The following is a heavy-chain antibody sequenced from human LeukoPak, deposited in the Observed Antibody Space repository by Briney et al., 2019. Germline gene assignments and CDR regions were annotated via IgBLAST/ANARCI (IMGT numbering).Heavy chain of an antibody. V-gene: IGHV4-59*01. D-gene: IGHD2-21*01. CDR2: IYYSGST. J-gene: IGHJ3*02. CDR1: GGSISSYY. Sequence: PSETLSLTCTVSGGSISSYYWSWIRQPPGEGLEWIGYIYYSGSTNYNPSLKSRVTISVDTSKNQFSLKLSSVTAADTAVYYCARDGIRLWWYAFDIWGQGTMVTVSS. CDR3: ARDGIRLWWYAFDI.